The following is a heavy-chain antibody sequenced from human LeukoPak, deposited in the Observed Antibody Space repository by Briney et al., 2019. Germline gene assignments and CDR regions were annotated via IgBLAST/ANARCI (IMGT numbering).Heavy chain of an antibody. CDR3: AKVVVVVPAAILRADAVDI. Sequence: PGGSLRLSCAASGFTFSSYAMSWVRQAPGKGLEWVSAISGSGGSTYYADSVKGRFTISRDNSKNTLYLQMNSLRAEDTAVYYCAKVVVVVPAAILRADAVDIWGQGTMVTVSS. D-gene: IGHD2-2*02. V-gene: IGHV3-23*01. J-gene: IGHJ3*02. CDR1: GFTFSSYA. CDR2: ISGSGGST.